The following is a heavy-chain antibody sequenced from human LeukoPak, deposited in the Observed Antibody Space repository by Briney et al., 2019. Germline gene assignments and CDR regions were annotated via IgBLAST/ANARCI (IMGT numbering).Heavy chain of an antibody. CDR1: GGPISSYY. V-gene: IGHV4-4*07. CDR2: IYTSGST. CDR3: ARENTNYVWGSYTRFDP. D-gene: IGHD3-16*01. Sequence: PSETLSLTCTASGGPISSYYWSWIRQPAGKGLEWIGRIYTSGSTNYNPSLKSRVTMSVDTSKNQFSLKLSSVTAADTAVYYCARENTNYVWGSYTRFDPWGQGTLVTVSS. J-gene: IGHJ5*02.